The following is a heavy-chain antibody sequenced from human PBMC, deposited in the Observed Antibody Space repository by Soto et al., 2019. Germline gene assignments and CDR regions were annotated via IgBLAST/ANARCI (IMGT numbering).Heavy chain of an antibody. CDR1: GFTFDDYA. D-gene: IGHD1-7*01. J-gene: IGHJ4*02. CDR2: ISWNSGSI. Sequence: LRLSCAASGFTFDDYAMDWVRQAPGKGLEWVSGISWNSGSIGYADSVKGRFTISRDNAKNSLYLQMNSLRAEDTALYYCAKVTGNSVDYWGQGTLVTVSS. V-gene: IGHV3-9*01. CDR3: AKVTGNSVDY.